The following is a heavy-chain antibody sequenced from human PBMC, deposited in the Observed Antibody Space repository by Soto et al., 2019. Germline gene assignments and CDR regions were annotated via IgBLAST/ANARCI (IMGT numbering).Heavy chain of an antibody. CDR2: IRSKAKSYAT. CDR1: GFTFSGSA. Sequence: EVQLVESGGGLVQPGGSLKLSCAASGFTFSGSAMHWVRQASGKGLEWVGRIRSKAKSYATAYAASMKGRFTISRDDSKNTAYLQMNSLKTEDTAVYYCTGGGTGDYNYYYGMDVWGQGTTVTVSS. J-gene: IGHJ6*02. CDR3: TGGGTGDYNYYYGMDV. V-gene: IGHV3-73*02. D-gene: IGHD3-16*01.